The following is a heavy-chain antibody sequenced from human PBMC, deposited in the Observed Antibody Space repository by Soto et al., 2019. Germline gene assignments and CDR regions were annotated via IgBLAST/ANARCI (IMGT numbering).Heavy chain of an antibody. D-gene: IGHD4-4*01. J-gene: IGHJ5*02. Sequence: SDTLSLTCTVSGRSISSSSYYWGWIRQPPGKGLEWIGSIYYSGSTYYNPSLKSRVTISVDTSKNQFSLQLSSVTAAVTAVYYCAIHSLQNADTGIDPFCQGALVTVSS. V-gene: IGHV4-39*01. CDR3: AIHSLQNADTGIDP. CDR1: GRSISSSSYY. CDR2: IYYSGST.